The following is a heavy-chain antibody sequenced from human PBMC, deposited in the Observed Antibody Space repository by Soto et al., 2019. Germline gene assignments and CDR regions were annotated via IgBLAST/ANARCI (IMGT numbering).Heavy chain of an antibody. CDR3: TSTSCFDY. CDR2: INNDGSIT. J-gene: IGHJ4*02. D-gene: IGHD2-2*01. V-gene: IGHV3-74*01. CDR1: GFTFSNFW. Sequence: HPGGSLRLSCAASGFTFSNFWMHWVRQVPGKGLEWVSRINNDGSITNYADSVKGRFTISRDNAKNTLYLQMSSLRAEDKAMYYCTSTSCFDYWGQGALVTVSS.